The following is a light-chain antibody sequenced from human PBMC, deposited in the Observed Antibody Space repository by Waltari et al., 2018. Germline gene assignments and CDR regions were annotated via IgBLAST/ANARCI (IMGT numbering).Light chain of an antibody. CDR1: STAVGASNF. V-gene: IGLV2-14*01. CDR3: SSYTTSTTLL. J-gene: IGLJ1*01. CDR2: DVG. Sequence: QSALTQPASVSGSPGQSITIPCTGSSTAVGASNFVSWYHQHPGKVPKLILYDVGNRPSGISHRFSASKSGNTASLTISGLQEEDEGEYYCSSYTTSTTLLFGTGTRLTVL.